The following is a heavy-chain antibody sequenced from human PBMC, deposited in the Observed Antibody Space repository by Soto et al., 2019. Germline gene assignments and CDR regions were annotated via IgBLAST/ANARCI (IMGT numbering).Heavy chain of an antibody. CDR2: ITGSGGGT. CDR3: AKEIIASTVADVFDY. J-gene: IGHJ4*02. D-gene: IGHD6-19*01. V-gene: IGHV3-23*01. Sequence: EVQLLESGGGLLQPGGSLRLSCTDSGFTFSNYAMTWVRQAPGKGLEWVSTITGSGGGTYYADSVKGRFTISRDNSKNTLYLQMPNLRADDTALYYCAKEIIASTVADVFDYWGQGTRVTVSS. CDR1: GFTFSNYA.